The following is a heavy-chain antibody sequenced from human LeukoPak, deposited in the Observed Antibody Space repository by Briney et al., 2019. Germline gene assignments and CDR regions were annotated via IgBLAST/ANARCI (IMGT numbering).Heavy chain of an antibody. Sequence: ASVKVSCKASGYTFTGYYMHWVRQPPGQGLELMGWINPNSGGTNYAQKFQGRVTMTRDTSISTAYMELSRLRSDDTAVYYCARAEGGYDSSGYTVDYWGQGTLVTVSS. CDR1: GYTFTGYY. J-gene: IGHJ4*02. CDR3: ARAEGGYDSSGYTVDY. CDR2: INPNSGGT. V-gene: IGHV1-2*02. D-gene: IGHD3-22*01.